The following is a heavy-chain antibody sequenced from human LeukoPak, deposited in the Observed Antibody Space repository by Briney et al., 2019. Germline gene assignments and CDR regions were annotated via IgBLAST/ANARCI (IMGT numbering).Heavy chain of an antibody. V-gene: IGHV3-23*01. D-gene: IGHD2-15*01. CDR3: AKSGLNRFDY. Sequence: GGSLRLSCAASGFTFSSYAMSWVRQAPGKGLEWVSNISGRGGSGGSTYYADSVKGRFTISRDNYKNTLYLQVNSLRAEDTAVYYCAKSGLNRFDYWGQGTLVTVSS. J-gene: IGHJ4*02. CDR2: ISGRGGSGGST. CDR1: GFTFSSYA.